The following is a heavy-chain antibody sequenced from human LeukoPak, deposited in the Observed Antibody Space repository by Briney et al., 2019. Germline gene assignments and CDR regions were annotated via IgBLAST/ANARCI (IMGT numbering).Heavy chain of an antibody. CDR1: GGSISSSSYY. D-gene: IGHD6-19*01. CDR3: ARSESSGWYYFDY. Sequence: ASETLSLTCTVSGGSISSSSYYWGWIRQPPGKGLEWIGSIYYSGSTYYNPSLKSRVTISVDTSKNQFSLKLSSVTAADTAVYYCARSESSGWYYFDYWGQGTLVTVSS. V-gene: IGHV4-39*01. CDR2: IYYSGST. J-gene: IGHJ4*02.